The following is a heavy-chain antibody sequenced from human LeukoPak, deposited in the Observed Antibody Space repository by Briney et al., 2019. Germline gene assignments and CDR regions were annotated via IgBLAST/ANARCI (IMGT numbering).Heavy chain of an antibody. CDR1: GYSISSGYY. Sequence: SETLSLTCAVSGYSISSGYYWGWIWQPPGKGLEWIGTIYHSGSTYYNPSLKSRVTISVDTSKNQFSLKLRSVTAADTAVYYCASGYCSSTSCYYFDYWGQGTLVTVSS. CDR3: ASGYCSSTSCYYFDY. D-gene: IGHD2-2*03. CDR2: IYHSGST. J-gene: IGHJ4*02. V-gene: IGHV4-38-2*01.